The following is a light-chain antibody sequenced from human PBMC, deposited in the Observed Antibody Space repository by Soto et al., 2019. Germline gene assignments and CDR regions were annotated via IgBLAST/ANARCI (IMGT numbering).Light chain of an antibody. V-gene: IGKV2-28*01. J-gene: IGKJ2*01. Sequence: DIVMNQSPLSLPVTPGEPASISCRSSQSLLHSNGYNYLDWYLQKPGQSPQLLIYLGSNRASGVPDRFSGSGSGTDFTLNISRVEAEDVGFYYCMQALQTPYTFGQGTKLEIK. CDR1: QSLLHSNGYNY. CDR3: MQALQTPYT. CDR2: LGS.